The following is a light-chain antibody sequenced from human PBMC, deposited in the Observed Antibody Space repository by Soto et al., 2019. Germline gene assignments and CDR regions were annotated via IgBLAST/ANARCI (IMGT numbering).Light chain of an antibody. V-gene: IGLV2-11*01. CDR3: CSYAAAYSLV. Sequence: QSALTQPRSVSGSPGQSVTISCTGTSSDIGGYTYVAWYQQHPGKAPKLLISNVSQRPSGVPDRFSGSKSGNTASLTISGLQGEDEADYYCCSYAAAYSLVFGGGTQLTVL. CDR1: SSDIGGYTY. CDR2: NVS. J-gene: IGLJ3*02.